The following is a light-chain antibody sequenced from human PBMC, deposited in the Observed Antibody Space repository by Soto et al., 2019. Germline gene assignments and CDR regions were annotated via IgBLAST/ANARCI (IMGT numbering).Light chain of an antibody. V-gene: IGLV2-14*01. J-gene: IGLJ3*02. CDR1: SNDVGHYNY. Sequence: QSALTQPASVSGSPGQSITISCTGTSNDVGHYNYVYWYQQHPGKAPKLMIYEVTNRPSGVSDRFSGSKSGNTASLTISGLQAEDEALYYCTSYTTFSTVVFGGGTKVTVL. CDR3: TSYTTFSTVV. CDR2: EVT.